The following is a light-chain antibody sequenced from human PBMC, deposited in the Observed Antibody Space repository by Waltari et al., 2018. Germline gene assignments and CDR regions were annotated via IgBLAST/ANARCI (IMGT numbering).Light chain of an antibody. V-gene: IGKV3-15*01. CDR3: QQYYNWPPFT. J-gene: IGKJ3*01. CDR2: GAS. CDR1: QGFSSN. Sequence: EIVMTQSPATLSVSPGERATPSCRASQGFSSNLAWYQQKPGQAPRLLIYGASTRATGIPARFSGSGSETEFTLTISSLQSEDFAVYYCQQYYNWPPFTFGPGTKVDIK.